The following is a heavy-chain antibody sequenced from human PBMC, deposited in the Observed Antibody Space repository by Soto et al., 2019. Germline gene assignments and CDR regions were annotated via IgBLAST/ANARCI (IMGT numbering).Heavy chain of an antibody. Sequence: PGGSLRLSCAASGFTFSDHYMDWVRQAPGKGLEWVGRVKNKANSYTTEYAASVKGRCTISRDDSRDLLFLQMNSLKTDDTALYYCTRVHLGAPTRYFDDLGQGALVTVSS. V-gene: IGHV3-72*01. CDR2: VKNKANSYTT. J-gene: IGHJ4*02. D-gene: IGHD2-15*01. CDR1: GFTFSDHY. CDR3: TRVHLGAPTRYFDD.